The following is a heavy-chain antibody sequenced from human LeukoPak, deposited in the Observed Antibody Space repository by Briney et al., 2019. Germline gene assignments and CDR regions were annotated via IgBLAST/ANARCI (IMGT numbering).Heavy chain of an antibody. Sequence: SETLSLTCAVSGFSISSGYYWGWIRQPPGKGLEWIASICHSGNTYYNPSLKSRVAISVDTSKNQFSLKLNSVTAADTAVYYCARQVSWAVFGGNWFDPWGQGTLVTVSS. CDR2: ICHSGNT. V-gene: IGHV4-38-2*01. CDR1: GFSISSGYY. D-gene: IGHD3-3*01. CDR3: ARQVSWAVFGGNWFDP. J-gene: IGHJ5*02.